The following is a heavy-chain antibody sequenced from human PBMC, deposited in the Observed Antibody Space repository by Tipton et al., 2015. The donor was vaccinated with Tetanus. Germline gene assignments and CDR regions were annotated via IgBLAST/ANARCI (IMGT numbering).Heavy chain of an antibody. CDR2: ISAYSGNT. CDR3: ARAPNRISRAYDY. V-gene: IGHV1-18*01. D-gene: IGHD1-14*01. CDR1: GYSFTNYG. Sequence: QLVQSGAEVKKPGASVKVSCKASGYSFTNYGFSWVRQAPGQGLEWMGWISAYSGNTKYPQKLQGRVTMTTDTSTSTAYMELRSLRSDDTAVYYCARAPNRISRAYDYWGQGTQITVSS. J-gene: IGHJ4*02.